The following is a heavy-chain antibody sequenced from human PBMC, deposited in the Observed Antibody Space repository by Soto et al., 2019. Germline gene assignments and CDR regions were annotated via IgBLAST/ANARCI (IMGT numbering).Heavy chain of an antibody. CDR2: ISWDGGST. Sequence: GGSLRLSCAASGFTFDDYTMHWVRQAPGKGLEWVSLISWDGGSTYYADSVKGRFTISRDNSKNSLYLQMNSLRTEDTALYYCAKDPYSSSSYWGQGTLVTVSS. J-gene: IGHJ4*02. D-gene: IGHD6-6*01. CDR3: AKDPYSSSSY. CDR1: GFTFDDYT. V-gene: IGHV3-43*01.